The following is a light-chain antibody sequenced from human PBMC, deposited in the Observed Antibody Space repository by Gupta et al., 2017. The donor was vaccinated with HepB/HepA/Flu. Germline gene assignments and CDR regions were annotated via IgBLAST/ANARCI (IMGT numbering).Light chain of an antibody. Sequence: EIVLTPSPATLPLSPVERATLPCSASQSVSSSLAWYQQMPGQAPRLLIYAASSRATGIPDRFSGSGSGTDFTLTSSRREDEDFAVYYWQQDGGSLTFGSGTKVEMK. J-gene: IGKJ4*01. V-gene: IGKV3-20*01. CDR2: AAS. CDR1: QSVSSS. CDR3: QQDGGSLT.